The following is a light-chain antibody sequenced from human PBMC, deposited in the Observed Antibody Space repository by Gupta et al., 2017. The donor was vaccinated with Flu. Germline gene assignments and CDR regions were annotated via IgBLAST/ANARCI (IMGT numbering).Light chain of an antibody. CDR1: ESLIHSDGNTY. V-gene: IGKV2-30*02. J-gene: IGKJ2*01. CDR3: MQTSHWPHT. CDR2: KVS. Sequence: EVVMTQSPLSLPVTPGQPASISCRSSESLIHSDGNTYLNWFQQRPGQSPRRLIYKVSNRDSGVPDRFSGSWSGTDFTLKISRVEPEDVGVYYCMQTSHWPHTFGQGTNLEIK.